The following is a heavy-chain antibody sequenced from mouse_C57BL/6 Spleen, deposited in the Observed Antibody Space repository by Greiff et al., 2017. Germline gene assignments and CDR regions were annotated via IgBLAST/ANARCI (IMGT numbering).Heavy chain of an antibody. V-gene: IGHV5-9-1*02. J-gene: IGHJ4*01. Sequence: EVQLQQSGEGLVKPGGSLKLSCAASGFTFSSYAMSWVRQTPEKRLEWVAYISSGGDYIYYADTVKGRFTISRDNARNTLYLQMSSLKSEDTAMYYGTRDKGRDYAMGYWGQGASVTVS. CDR1: GFTFSSYA. CDR3: TRDKGRDYAMGY. CDR2: ISSGGDYI.